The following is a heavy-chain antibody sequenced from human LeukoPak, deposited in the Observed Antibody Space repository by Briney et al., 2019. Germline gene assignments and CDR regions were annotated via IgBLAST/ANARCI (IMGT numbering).Heavy chain of an antibody. V-gene: IGHV4-4*07. Sequence: PSETLSLTCTVSGGSISDYYWSWIRQPAGKGLEWIGRIYSSGSTNYNPSLKSRVTMSVDTSKNQFSLKLSSVTAADTAVYYCARAERPDYGDYNWFDPWGQGTLVTVSS. CDR2: IYSSGST. CDR1: GGSISDYY. CDR3: ARAERPDYGDYNWFDP. D-gene: IGHD4-17*01. J-gene: IGHJ5*02.